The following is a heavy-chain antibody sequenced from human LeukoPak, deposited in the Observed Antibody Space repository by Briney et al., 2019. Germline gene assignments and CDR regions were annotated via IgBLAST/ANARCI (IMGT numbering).Heavy chain of an antibody. CDR1: GFTFRNYW. Sequence: GGSLTLPCAASGFTFRNYWMSWVRQAPGKGLEWLTNINQDGSEMYYVESVKGRFTISRDNGKNSLYLQMNSLRAEDTAVYYCVSSRGYWGQGTLVTVSS. V-gene: IGHV3-7*01. CDR2: INQDGSEM. J-gene: IGHJ4*02. CDR3: VSSRGY.